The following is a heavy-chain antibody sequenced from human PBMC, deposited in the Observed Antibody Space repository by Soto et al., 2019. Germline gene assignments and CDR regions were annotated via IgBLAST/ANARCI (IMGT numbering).Heavy chain of an antibody. V-gene: IGHV4-30-4*01. J-gene: IGHJ4*02. CDR1: GGPIKTGDYY. Sequence: SETLSLTCNVSGGPIKTGDYYWNWIRQPPGKGLEWIGYVFYSGATNYSPSLKSRAAISMDTSKKQFSLSLTSVTAADTAVYYCARAGFSYGHLLFWGQGIRVTVSS. CDR3: ARAGFSYGHLLF. CDR2: VFYSGAT. D-gene: IGHD3-10*01.